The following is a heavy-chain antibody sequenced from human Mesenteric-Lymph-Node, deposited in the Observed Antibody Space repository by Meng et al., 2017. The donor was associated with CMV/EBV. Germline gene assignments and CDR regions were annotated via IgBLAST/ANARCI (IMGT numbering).Heavy chain of an antibody. CDR1: GDSFSSYA. CDR2: IIPILGIT. Sequence: SVKVSCKASGDSFSSYAISWVRQAPGQGLEWMGGIIPILGITNYAQKFQGRVTFTADKYTSTICMELSSLRYEDTAVYYCARFYGDRTGFDYWGQGTLVTVSS. CDR3: ARFYGDRTGFDY. V-gene: IGHV1-69*10. D-gene: IGHD4-17*01. J-gene: IGHJ4*02.